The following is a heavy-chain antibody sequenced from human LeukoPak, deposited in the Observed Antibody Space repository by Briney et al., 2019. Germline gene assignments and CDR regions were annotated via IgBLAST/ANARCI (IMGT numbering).Heavy chain of an antibody. Sequence: SGTLSLTCTVSGGSMTTDYWSWIRQTPQKGLEWIAYIHSTRGTFYNPSLRSRVTISLDTSRSQFALSLASVTVADTAVYYCARGGSQFDSWGRGALVTVSS. CDR2: IHSTRGT. J-gene: IGHJ4*02. CDR3: ARGGSQFDS. D-gene: IGHD3-10*01. V-gene: IGHV4-4*08. CDR1: GGSMTTDY.